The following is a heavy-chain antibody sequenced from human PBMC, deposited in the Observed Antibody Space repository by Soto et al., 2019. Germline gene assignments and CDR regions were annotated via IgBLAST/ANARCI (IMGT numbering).Heavy chain of an antibody. CDR2: IYYSGST. Sequence: SLTCTVSGGSISSGDYYWSWIRQPPGKGLEWIGYIYYSGSTYYNPSLKSRVTISVDTSKNQFSLRLSSVTAADTAVYYCARALGTYGSGSYYFDYWGQGTLVTVSS. CDR3: ARALGTYGSGSYYFDY. D-gene: IGHD3-10*01. CDR1: GGSISSGDYY. V-gene: IGHV4-30-4*01. J-gene: IGHJ4*02.